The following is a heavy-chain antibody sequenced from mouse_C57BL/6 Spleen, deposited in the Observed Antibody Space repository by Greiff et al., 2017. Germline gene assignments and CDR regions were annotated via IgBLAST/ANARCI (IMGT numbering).Heavy chain of an antibody. Sequence: EVQLVESGPELVKPGDSVKISCKASGYSFTGYFMNWVMQSHGKSLEWIGRINPYNGDTFYNQKFKGKATLTVDKSSSTAHMELRSLTSEDSAVYYCARTGLRYGYFDVWGTGTTVTVSS. CDR1: GYSFTGYF. CDR3: ARTGLRYGYFDV. D-gene: IGHD1-1*01. CDR2: INPYNGDT. J-gene: IGHJ1*03. V-gene: IGHV1-20*01.